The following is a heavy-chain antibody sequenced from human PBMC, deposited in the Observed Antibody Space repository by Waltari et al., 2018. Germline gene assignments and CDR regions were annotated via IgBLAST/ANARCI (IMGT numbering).Heavy chain of an antibody. V-gene: IGHV1-69*09. CDR2: IIPRLGKT. CDR1: GGTFNIYT. CDR3: AREGSGWHNGHNWFDP. Sequence: QGQLVQSGAEVKKPGSSVKVSCKASGGTFNIYTFIWVRQAPGQGLEWMGRIIPRLGKTNYAQKFLDRVSISADEYTSTVYMEVNSLRFEDTAVYYCAREGSGWHNGHNWFDPWGQGTLVTVSS. J-gene: IGHJ5*02. D-gene: IGHD6-19*01.